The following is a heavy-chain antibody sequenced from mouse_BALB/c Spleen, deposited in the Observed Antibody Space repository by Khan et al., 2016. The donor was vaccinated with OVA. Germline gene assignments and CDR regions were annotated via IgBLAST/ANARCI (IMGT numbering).Heavy chain of an antibody. Sequence: EVQLQQSGPSLVKPSQTLSLTCSVTGDSITSGFWNWIRRFPGNKFEYLGYITYSGNTYYNTSLKSRISFTRDTSKSQYFLQLNSVTTEDTATYFCARSYGSWAMDYWGQGTSVTVSS. D-gene: IGHD1-1*01. J-gene: IGHJ4*01. CDR1: GDSITSGF. V-gene: IGHV3-8*02. CDR2: ITYSGNT. CDR3: ARSYGSWAMDY.